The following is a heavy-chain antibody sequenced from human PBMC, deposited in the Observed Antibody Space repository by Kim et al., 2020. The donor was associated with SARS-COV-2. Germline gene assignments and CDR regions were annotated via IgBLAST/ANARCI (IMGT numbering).Heavy chain of an antibody. J-gene: IGHJ4*02. Sequence: YCADAVTGRFTHSRVNSKNTLYLQIDSLRAEDAAVYYCARDHGASWYFFDYWGQGTLVTVSS. CDR3: ARDHGASWYFFDY. V-gene: IGHV3-30*03. D-gene: IGHD6-13*01.